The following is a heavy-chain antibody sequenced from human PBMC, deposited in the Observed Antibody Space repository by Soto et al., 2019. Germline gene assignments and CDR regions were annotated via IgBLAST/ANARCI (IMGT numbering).Heavy chain of an antibody. CDR3: AKSWFLEWSHYYYGMDV. D-gene: IGHD3-3*01. J-gene: IGHJ6*02. V-gene: IGHV3-23*01. CDR2: ISGSGGGT. Sequence: PGGSMTLSFAASGFSFSSYAMSRVRPAPGKGLEWVSAISGSGGGTYYADSVKGRFTISRDNSKNTLYLQMNSLRAEDTAVYYCAKSWFLEWSHYYYGMDVWGQGTTVTVSS. CDR1: GFSFSSYA.